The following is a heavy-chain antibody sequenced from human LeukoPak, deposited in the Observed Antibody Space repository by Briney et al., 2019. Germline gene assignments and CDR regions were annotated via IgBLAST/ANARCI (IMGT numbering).Heavy chain of an antibody. CDR2: IYTSGST. J-gene: IGHJ4*02. CDR3: ARSSDGSGYSFDY. Sequence: SETLSLTCTVSGGSISSYYWSWMRQPPGKGLEWIGYIYTSGSTNYNPSLKSRVTISVDTSKNQFSLKLSSVTAADTAVYYCARSSDGSGYSFDYWGQGTLVTVSS. V-gene: IGHV4-4*09. CDR1: GGSISSYY. D-gene: IGHD3-22*01.